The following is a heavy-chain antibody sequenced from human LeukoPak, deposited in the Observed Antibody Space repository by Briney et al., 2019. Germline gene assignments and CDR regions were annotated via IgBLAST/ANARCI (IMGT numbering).Heavy chain of an antibody. CDR1: GFTFSSYS. CDR3: ARGPSRFYDFWSGYHRDNWFDP. V-gene: IGHV3-21*04. CDR2: ISSSSSYI. D-gene: IGHD3-3*01. Sequence: GGSLRLSCAASGFTFSSYSMNWVRQAPGKGLEWVSSISSSSSYIYYADSVKGRFTISRDNSKNTLYLQMNSLRPEDTAVYYCARGPSRFYDFWSGYHRDNWFDPWGQGTLVTVSS. J-gene: IGHJ5*02.